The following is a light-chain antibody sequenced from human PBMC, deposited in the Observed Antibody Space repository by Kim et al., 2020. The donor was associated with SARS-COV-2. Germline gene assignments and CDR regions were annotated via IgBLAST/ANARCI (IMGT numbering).Light chain of an antibody. CDR2: ATS. J-gene: IGKJ5*01. V-gene: IGKV1-39*01. CDR1: QSIRSH. Sequence: SVGDRVNINCRTSQSIRSHLKCDPQKQGTAPKLLFFATSSLQSGVPTRFSCSGAGTDFTLTITTLQPEDCATYYCQQCYSTPQITFGQGARPEIK. CDR3: QQCYSTPQIT.